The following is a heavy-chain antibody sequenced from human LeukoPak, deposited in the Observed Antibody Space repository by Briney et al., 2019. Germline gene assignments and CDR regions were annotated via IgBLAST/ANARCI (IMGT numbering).Heavy chain of an antibody. CDR2: ISASGSAT. V-gene: IGHV3-23*01. Sequence: GGSLRLSCAASGFIFSNYGMNWVRQAPGKGLEWVAAISASGSATSYADSVKGRFTISRDNSKNTLYLQMNSLRAEDTAVYYCAKDQTRGVYPPSGFDYWGQGTLVTVSS. J-gene: IGHJ4*02. CDR3: AKDQTRGVYPPSGFDY. D-gene: IGHD2-8*01. CDR1: GFIFSNYG.